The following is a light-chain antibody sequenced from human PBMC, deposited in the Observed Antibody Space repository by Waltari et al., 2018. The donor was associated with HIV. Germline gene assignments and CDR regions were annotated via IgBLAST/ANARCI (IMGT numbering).Light chain of an antibody. CDR2: DTY. V-gene: IGKV3-11*01. CDR3: HQRSTWPFT. CDR1: QSIRNY. Sequence: EIVLTQSPATLSLSPGERAILSCRASQSIRNYLAWYQQRPGQAPRLLVYDTYNRATGVPARFSGSGSGTDFALTIASLESEDFAIYYCHQRSTWPFTFGPGTKVDI. J-gene: IGKJ3*01.